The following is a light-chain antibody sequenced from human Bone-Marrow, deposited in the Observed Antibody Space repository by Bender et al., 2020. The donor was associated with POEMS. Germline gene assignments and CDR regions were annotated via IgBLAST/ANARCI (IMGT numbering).Light chain of an antibody. Sequence: QSALTQPASVSGSPGQSITISCTGTSSDVGSYVYVSWYQQHPGKVPKLIIFDVSNRPSGVSDRFSGSKSGNTASLAISGLQIEDEAFYYCSSYTRTGALLFGGGTKVTVL. CDR2: DVS. V-gene: IGLV2-14*03. CDR1: SSDVGSYVY. J-gene: IGLJ3*02. CDR3: SSYTRTGALL.